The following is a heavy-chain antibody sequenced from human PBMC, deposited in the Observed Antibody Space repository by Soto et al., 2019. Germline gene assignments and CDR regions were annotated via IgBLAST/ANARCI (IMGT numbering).Heavy chain of an antibody. CDR1: GFTFSSYA. CDR3: AKSYYYDSSGYYYATADY. J-gene: IGHJ4*02. V-gene: IGHV3-23*01. CDR2: ISGSGGST. D-gene: IGHD3-22*01. Sequence: EVQLLESGGGLVQPGGSLRLSCAASGFTFSSYAMSWVRQAPGKGLEWVSAISGSGGSTYYADSVKGRFTISRDNSKTTLYLQMNSLRAEDTAVYYCAKSYYYDSSGYYYATADYWGQGTLVTVSS.